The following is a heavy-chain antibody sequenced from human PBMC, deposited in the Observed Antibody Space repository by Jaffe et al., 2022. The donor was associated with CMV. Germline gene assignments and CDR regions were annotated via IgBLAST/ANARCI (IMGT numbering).Heavy chain of an antibody. V-gene: IGHV3-15*01. CDR2: LKSKIDGGTT. D-gene: IGHD7-27*01. CDR3: TTVLNNGAYWGNSYFDY. CDR1: GFTFTNAW. Sequence: EVQLVESGGGLVKPGGSLRLSCAASGFTFTNAWIGWVRQAPGKGLEWLGRLKSKIDGGTTDYAAPVKGRFTMSSDDSKNTLYLQMNSLKTEDTGMYYCTTVLNNGAYWGNSYFDYWGQGTLVTVSS. J-gene: IGHJ4*02.